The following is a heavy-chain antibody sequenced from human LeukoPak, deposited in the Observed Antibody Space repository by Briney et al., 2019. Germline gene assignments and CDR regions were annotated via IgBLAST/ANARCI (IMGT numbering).Heavy chain of an antibody. Sequence: PGRSLRLSCAASGFTFSSYGMHWVRQAPGKGLEWVANIKQDGSEKYYVDSVKGRFTISRDNAKNSLYLQMNSLRAEGTAVYYCARVGDYVWGSYEFDYWGQGTLVTVSS. CDR3: ARVGDYVWGSYEFDY. V-gene: IGHV3-7*01. CDR2: IKQDGSEK. CDR1: GFTFSSYG. J-gene: IGHJ4*02. D-gene: IGHD3-16*01.